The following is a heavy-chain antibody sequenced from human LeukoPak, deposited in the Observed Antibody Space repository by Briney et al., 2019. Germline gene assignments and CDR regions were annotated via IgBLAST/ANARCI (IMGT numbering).Heavy chain of an antibody. CDR1: GYTFTSYG. J-gene: IGHJ4*02. V-gene: IGHV1-18*01. Sequence: ASVKVSCKASGYTFTSYGISWVRQAPGQGLEWMGWISAYNGNTNHAQKLQGRVTMTTDTSTSTAYMELRSPRSDDTAVYYCARDGVAYCSGGSCYSRDWGQGTLVTVSS. CDR2: ISAYNGNT. D-gene: IGHD2-15*01. CDR3: ARDGVAYCSGGSCYSRD.